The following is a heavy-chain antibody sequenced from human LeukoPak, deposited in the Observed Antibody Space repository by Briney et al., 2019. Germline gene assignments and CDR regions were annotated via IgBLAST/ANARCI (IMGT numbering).Heavy chain of an antibody. Sequence: GSLRLSCSAYGFIFGNYWMTWVRQAPGKGLEWVAKIKQDGSETYYEDSVKGRFTFSRDNAKSSVFLQLDSLSAADTAVYFCVRDKGTVSPRGYYYHMDVWGKGTTVIVSS. CDR3: VRDKGTVSPRGYYYHMDV. CDR1: GFIFGNYW. D-gene: IGHD1/OR15-1a*01. CDR2: IKQDGSET. J-gene: IGHJ6*03. V-gene: IGHV3-7*01.